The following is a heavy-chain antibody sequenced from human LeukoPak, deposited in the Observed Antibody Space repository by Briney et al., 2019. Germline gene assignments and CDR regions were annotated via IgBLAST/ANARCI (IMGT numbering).Heavy chain of an antibody. CDR1: GFTFSNYA. Sequence: GGSLRLSCAASGFTFSNYAMHWVRHAPGKGLEWVAVISYDGSNKYYADSVKGRFTISRDNSKNTLYLQMNSLRAEDTAVYYCARDIVATRIANYYYGMDVWGQGTTVTVSS. D-gene: IGHD5-12*01. CDR3: ARDIVATRIANYYYGMDV. CDR2: ISYDGSNK. V-gene: IGHV3-30-3*01. J-gene: IGHJ6*02.